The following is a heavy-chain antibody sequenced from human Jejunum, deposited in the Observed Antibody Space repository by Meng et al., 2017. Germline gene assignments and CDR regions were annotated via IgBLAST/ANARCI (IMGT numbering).Heavy chain of an antibody. J-gene: IGHJ2*01. CDR2: IKKDGSNK. D-gene: IGHD3-10*01. CDR3: ARDEGVSETNNWYFDL. V-gene: IGHV3-7*01. Sequence: GESLKISCVASGFTFSKFWMSWVRLVPGKGVEWLADIKKDGSNKYYVDSVKGRFTISRDNAKNSLFLQMDSLRVEDTAVYYCARDEGVSETNNWYFDLWGRGTLVTVSS. CDR1: GFTFSKFW.